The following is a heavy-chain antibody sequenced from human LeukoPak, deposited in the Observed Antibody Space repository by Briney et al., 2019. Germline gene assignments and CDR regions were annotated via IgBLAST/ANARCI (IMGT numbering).Heavy chain of an antibody. J-gene: IGHJ5*01. Sequence: SETLSLTCTVSGGSISSSSYYWGWIRQPPGKGLEWIGSIYYSGSTYYNPSLKSRVTISVDTSKNQFSLKLSSVTAADTAVYYCAYNSGWYRGFDFWGQGTLATVSS. CDR1: GGSISSSSYY. D-gene: IGHD6-19*01. CDR3: AYNSGWYRGFDF. CDR2: IYYSGST. V-gene: IGHV4-39*07.